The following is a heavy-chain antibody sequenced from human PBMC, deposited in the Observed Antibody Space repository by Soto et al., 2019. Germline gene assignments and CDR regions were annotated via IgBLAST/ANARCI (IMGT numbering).Heavy chain of an antibody. D-gene: IGHD6-6*01. CDR2: VSHGVSS. Sequence: PSQTLSLTCTVYDGSFSGYYLSWIRPRPNKLLECIGEVSHGVSSNYNPSLKSRVTISLDTSKNQFSLKLSSVTAADTAVYYFARAEDRSRYSSSSNWFEPWGQGTLVTVSS. V-gene: IGHV4-34*01. J-gene: IGHJ5*02. CDR3: ARAEDRSRYSSSSNWFEP. CDR1: DGSFSGYY.